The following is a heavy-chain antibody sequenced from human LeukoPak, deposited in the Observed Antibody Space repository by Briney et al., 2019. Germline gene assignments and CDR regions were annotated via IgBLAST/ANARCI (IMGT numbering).Heavy chain of an antibody. J-gene: IGHJ5*02. CDR2: IYSGGST. CDR1: GFTVSSNY. Sequence: GGSLRLSCAASGFTVSSNYMSWVRQAPGKGLEWVSVIYSGGSTYYADSVKGRFTISRDNSKNTLYLQMNSLRAEDTAVYYCARDLGLAYCGGDCYPWGQGTLVTVSS. V-gene: IGHV3-53*01. D-gene: IGHD2-21*02. CDR3: ARDLGLAYCGGDCYP.